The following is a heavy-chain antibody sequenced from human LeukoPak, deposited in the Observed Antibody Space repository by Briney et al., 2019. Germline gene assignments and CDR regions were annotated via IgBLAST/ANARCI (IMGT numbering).Heavy chain of an antibody. CDR1: GGSISSFY. CDR2: IYYSGST. V-gene: IGHV4-59*01. CDR3: ASPHAYSSTGSDFDY. D-gene: IGHD6-13*01. J-gene: IGHJ4*02. Sequence: SETLSLTCTVSGGSISSFYWSWIRQPPGKGLEWIGYIYYSGSTNYNPSLKSRVTMSVDTSKNQFSLKLTSVTAADTAVYYCASPHAYSSTGSDFDYWGQGTLVTVSS.